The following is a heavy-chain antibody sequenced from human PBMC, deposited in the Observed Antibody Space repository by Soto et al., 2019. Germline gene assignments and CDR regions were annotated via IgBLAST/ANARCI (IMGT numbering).Heavy chain of an antibody. D-gene: IGHD6-19*01. J-gene: IGHJ4*02. CDR2: IVYAGSNE. CDR3: ARVFRAVAGATPARPPDY. V-gene: IGHV3-33*01. Sequence: QVQLVESGGGVVQPGRSLRLSCAASGFTFSSYAMHWVRQAPGQGLEWVAVIVYAGSNEYYADSVRGRFTISRDNPKNELSLQMNSLRAGDTAVYYCARVFRAVAGATPARPPDYWGQGTLVSVSS. CDR1: GFTFSSYA.